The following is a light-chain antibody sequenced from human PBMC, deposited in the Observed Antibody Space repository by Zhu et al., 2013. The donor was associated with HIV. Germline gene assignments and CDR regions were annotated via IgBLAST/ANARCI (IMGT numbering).Light chain of an antibody. CDR3: MQALQTPFT. J-gene: IGKJ3*01. V-gene: IGKV2-28*01. CDR1: QSLLHSSGYHY. Sequence: DIVMTQSPLSLSVSPGEPASISCRSSQSLLHSSGYHYLDWYVQKPGQSPQLLIDLGSXRASGVPDRFSGSGSGTDFTLKISRVEAEDVGVYYCMQALQTPFTFGPGTKVDIK. CDR2: LGS.